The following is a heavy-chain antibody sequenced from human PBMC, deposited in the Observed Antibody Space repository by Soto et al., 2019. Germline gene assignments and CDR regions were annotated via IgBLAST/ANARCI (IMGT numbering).Heavy chain of an antibody. J-gene: IGHJ6*02. V-gene: IGHV3-11*06. Sequence: GSLRFSCAASGFTFSDYYMSWIRQAPGKGLEWVSYISSSSSYTNYADSVKGRFTISRDNAKNSLYLQMNSLRAEDTAVYYCARDQGYYDFWSGYGMDVWGQGTTVTVSS. CDR3: ARDQGYYDFWSGYGMDV. CDR2: ISSSSSYT. CDR1: GFTFSDYY. D-gene: IGHD3-3*01.